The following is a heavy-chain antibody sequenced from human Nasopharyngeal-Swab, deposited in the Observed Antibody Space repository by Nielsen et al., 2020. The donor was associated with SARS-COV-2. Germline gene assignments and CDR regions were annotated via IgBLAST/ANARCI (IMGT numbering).Heavy chain of an antibody. V-gene: IGHV3-53*01. Sequence: GESLKISCATPGFSVSSNYMSWVRQAPGKGLEWVSVIYSGGRTYYADSVQGRFTISRDNSKNTLDLQMNSLRAEDTAVYYCARDRQPQRYRGMDVWGQGTTVTVSS. CDR2: IYSGGRT. CDR3: ARDRQPQRYRGMDV. J-gene: IGHJ6*02. CDR1: GFSVSSNY. D-gene: IGHD1-14*01.